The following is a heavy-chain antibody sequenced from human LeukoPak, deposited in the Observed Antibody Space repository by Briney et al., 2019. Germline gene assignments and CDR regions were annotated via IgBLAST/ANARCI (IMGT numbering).Heavy chain of an antibody. CDR2: INAETGDT. D-gene: IGHD1-14*01. CDR1: GFALIYYG. V-gene: IGHV1-18*01. Sequence: ASVKVSCKPSGFALIYYGISWVRQAPGEGLEWMGWINAETGDTDLAQKFQARLTMTTDRSTTTAYMELRSLRPDDTAVYFCARTVCSGNGCFSSDHWGQGTLVTVSS. CDR3: ARTVCSGNGCFSSDH. J-gene: IGHJ4*02.